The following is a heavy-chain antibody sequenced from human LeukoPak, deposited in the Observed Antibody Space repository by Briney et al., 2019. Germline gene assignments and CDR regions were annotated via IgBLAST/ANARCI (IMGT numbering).Heavy chain of an antibody. CDR2: IIPIFGTA. CDR3: ARAGPVGYYGSGSLDY. CDR1: GGTFSSYA. Sequence: SVTVSCTASGGTFSSYAISWVRQAPGQGLEWMGGIIPIFGTANYAQKFQGRVTITTDESTSTAYMELSSLRSEDTAVYYCARAGPVGYYGSGSLDYWGQGTLVTVSS. V-gene: IGHV1-69*05. D-gene: IGHD3-10*01. J-gene: IGHJ4*02.